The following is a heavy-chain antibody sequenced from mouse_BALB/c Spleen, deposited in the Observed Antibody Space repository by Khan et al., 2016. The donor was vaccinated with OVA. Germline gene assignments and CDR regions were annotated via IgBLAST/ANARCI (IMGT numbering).Heavy chain of an antibody. J-gene: IGHJ2*01. Sequence: MQLEESGAELVKSGATVKLSCIAAGLNIKDTYMHWLKQLPEQGLEWIGRIDPLNGNTKYDPKFKGKALITADTSSNTAYLQLSSLPSEDTAVYCCARRARKWGQGTTLTVSS. CDR2: IDPLNGNT. CDR3: ARRARK. V-gene: IGHV14-3*02. CDR1: GLNIKDTY. D-gene: IGHD3-3*01.